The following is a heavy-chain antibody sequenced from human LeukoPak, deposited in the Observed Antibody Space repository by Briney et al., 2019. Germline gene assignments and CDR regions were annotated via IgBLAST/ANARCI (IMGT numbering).Heavy chain of an antibody. CDR3: ARDLVWFGEPKGYYNYMDV. CDR1: GYSISNAYY. V-gene: IGHV4-38-2*02. Sequence: SETLSLTCSVSGYSISNAYYWGWIRQPPGKGLEWIGSIYYSGSIFYNPSLKSRVTISIDTSKNHFSLKLSSVTAADTAVYYCARDLVWFGEPKGYYNYMDVWGKGTTVTVSS. D-gene: IGHD3-10*01. CDR2: IYYSGSI. J-gene: IGHJ6*03.